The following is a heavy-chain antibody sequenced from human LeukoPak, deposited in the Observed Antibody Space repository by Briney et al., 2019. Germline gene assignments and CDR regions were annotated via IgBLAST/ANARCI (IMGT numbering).Heavy chain of an antibody. D-gene: IGHD1-1*01. V-gene: IGHV1-18*01. J-gene: IGHJ4*02. CDR2: ISVYNGNT. CDR3: ARDQVRGYGWNDY. Sequence: ASVKVSCKASGYTFTNNGTSWVRQAPGQGLEWMGWISVYNGNTNYAQKLQGRVTMTTDTSTSTAYMELRSLRSDDTAVYYCARDQVRGYGWNDYWGQGILVTVSS. CDR1: GYTFTNNG.